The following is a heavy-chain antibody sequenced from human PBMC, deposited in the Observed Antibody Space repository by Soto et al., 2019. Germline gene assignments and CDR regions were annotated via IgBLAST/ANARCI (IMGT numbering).Heavy chain of an antibody. CDR2: TYFRSRWST. V-gene: IGHV6-1*01. D-gene: IGHD6-13*01. CDR1: GDTVSSKSVT. J-gene: IGHJ4*02. Sequence: SQTLSLTCAISGDTVSSKSVTWNWLRQSPSRGLEWLGRTYFRSRWSTDYAPSMEGRMAINPDTSSNQFTLQVTYVTPEDTAVYYCARQWIHSSSLAVFDYWGPGALVTVSS. CDR3: ARQWIHSSSLAVFDY.